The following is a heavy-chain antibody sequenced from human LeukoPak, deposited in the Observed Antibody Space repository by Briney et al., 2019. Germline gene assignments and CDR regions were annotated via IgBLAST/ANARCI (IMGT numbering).Heavy chain of an antibody. CDR1: GFTFDDYA. CDR2: ISWNSGSI. CDR3: ARGLGAGLPHFYGNYVMGNWFDP. J-gene: IGHJ5*02. V-gene: IGHV3-9*01. Sequence: GGSLRLSCAASGFTFDDYAMHWVRQAPGKGLEWVSGISWNSGSIGYADSVKGRFTISRDNAKNSLCLQTNSLRAEDTAVYYCARGLGAGLPHFYGNYVMGNWFDPWGQGTLVTVSS. D-gene: IGHD4-11*01.